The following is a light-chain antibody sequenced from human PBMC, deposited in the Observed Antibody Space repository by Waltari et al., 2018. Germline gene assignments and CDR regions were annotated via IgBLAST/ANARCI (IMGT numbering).Light chain of an antibody. CDR2: AAS. CDR1: QSISSY. CDR3: QQSYNKPWT. V-gene: IGKV1-39*01. J-gene: IGKJ1*01. Sequence: DIQMTQSPSALSASVGVRVTITCRASQSISSYLDWYQQGPGKAPKLLIYAASNLQHGVPSRFSGSGSGTDFTLTISSLQPEDFATYYCQQSYNKPWTFGQGTKVEIK.